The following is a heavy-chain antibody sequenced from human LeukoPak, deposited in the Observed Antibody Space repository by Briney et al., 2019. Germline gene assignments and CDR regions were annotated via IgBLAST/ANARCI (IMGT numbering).Heavy chain of an antibody. D-gene: IGHD6-19*01. J-gene: IGHJ4*02. CDR3: ARERGYDSGWYLDY. V-gene: IGHV3-48*02. CDR1: GFTFSSYS. Sequence: PGGPLRLSCAASGFTFSSYSINWVRQAPGKGLEGVSYIGPSSSTIVYADSVKGRFTLSRDDGENSLSLQMNSLRDEDTAVYSCARERGYDSGWYLDYWGPGTRVTVSS. CDR2: IGPSSSTI.